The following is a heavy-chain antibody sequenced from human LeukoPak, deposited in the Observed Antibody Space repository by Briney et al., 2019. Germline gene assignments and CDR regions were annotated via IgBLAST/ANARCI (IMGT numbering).Heavy chain of an antibody. J-gene: IGHJ4*02. CDR3: ARDLGHGIDY. CDR2: IYYSGST. D-gene: IGHD1-1*01. V-gene: IGHV4-31*03. Sequence: SETLSLTCTVSGGSISSGGYYWSWIRQHPGKGLEWIGYIYYSGSTYYNPSLKSRVTISVDTSKNQFSLKLSSVTAADTAVYYCARDLGHGIDYWGQGTLVTVSS. CDR1: GGSISSGGYY.